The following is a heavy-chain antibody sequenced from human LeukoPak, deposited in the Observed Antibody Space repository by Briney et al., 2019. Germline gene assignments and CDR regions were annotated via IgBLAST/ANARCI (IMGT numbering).Heavy chain of an antibody. CDR1: GFTEYTFNNAW. CDR3: TTVSRAIVWGDYRYFDY. D-gene: IGHD3-16*02. CDR2: IKSKVDGGTT. Sequence: GGSLRLSCAASGFTEYTFNNAWMSWVRQPPGKGLEWVGRIKSKVDGGTTDFTAAVQGRFTISRDDSKKTIYLQMSSLKTEDTAVYYCTTVSRAIVWGDYRYFDYWGQGTLVTVSS. V-gene: IGHV3-15*01. J-gene: IGHJ4*02.